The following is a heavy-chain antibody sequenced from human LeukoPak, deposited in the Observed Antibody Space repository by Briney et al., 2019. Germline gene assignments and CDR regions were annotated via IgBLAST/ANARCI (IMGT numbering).Heavy chain of an antibody. V-gene: IGHV4-4*02. CDR2: MYLSGTT. D-gene: IGHD3-22*01. J-gene: IGHJ4*02. Sequence: SGTLSLTCTVSGDSINSLDLWSWVRQPPGKGLEWIGEMYLSGTTHSNPSVKSRVTISIDKSKNQFFLNLSSVTAADTAVYYCAGLVGRYSSGLYYYYFDYWGQGTLVIVSS. CDR1: GDSINSLDL. CDR3: AGLVGRYSSGLYYYYFDY.